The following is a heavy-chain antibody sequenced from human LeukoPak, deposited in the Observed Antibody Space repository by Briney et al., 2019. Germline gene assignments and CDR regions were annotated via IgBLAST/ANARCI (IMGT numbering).Heavy chain of an antibody. V-gene: IGHV3-7*01. CDR3: ARRYSSGWYSAFDI. CDR2: IKQDGSEK. J-gene: IGHJ3*02. Sequence: PGGSLRLSCAASGFTFSSYWMSWVRQAPGKGLEWVANIKQDGSEKYYVDSVKGRFTISRDNAENSLYLQMNSLRAEDTAVYYCARRYSSGWYSAFDIWGQGTMVTVSS. D-gene: IGHD6-19*01. CDR1: GFTFSSYW.